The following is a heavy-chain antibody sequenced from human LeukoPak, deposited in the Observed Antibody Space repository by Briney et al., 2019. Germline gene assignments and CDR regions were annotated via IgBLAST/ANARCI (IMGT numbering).Heavy chain of an antibody. J-gene: IGHJ3*02. CDR1: GYTFTSYG. CDR2: ISAYNGNT. Sequence: ASVKVSCKASGYTFTSYGISWVRQAPRQGLEWMGWISAYNGNTNYAQKLQGRVTMTTDTSTSTAYMELRSLRSDDTAVYYCARLWFGELLSELGSNAFDIWGQGTMVTVSS. V-gene: IGHV1-18*01. D-gene: IGHD3-10*01. CDR3: ARLWFGELLSELGSNAFDI.